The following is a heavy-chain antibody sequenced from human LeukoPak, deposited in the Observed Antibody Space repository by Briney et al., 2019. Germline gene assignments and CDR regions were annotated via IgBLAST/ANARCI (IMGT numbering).Heavy chain of an antibody. V-gene: IGHV4-59*12. CDR1: GASISSYY. D-gene: IGHD3-22*01. Sequence: PSETLSLTCTVSGASISSYYWGWIWQPPGKGLEWIGYIYYSGSANYNPSLKSRVIISRDTSKNQFSLKLSSVTAADTAVYYCARDPGYFYDSSGNYYGGDYFDYWGQGTLVTVSS. J-gene: IGHJ4*02. CDR3: ARDPGYFYDSSGNYYGGDYFDY. CDR2: IYYSGSA.